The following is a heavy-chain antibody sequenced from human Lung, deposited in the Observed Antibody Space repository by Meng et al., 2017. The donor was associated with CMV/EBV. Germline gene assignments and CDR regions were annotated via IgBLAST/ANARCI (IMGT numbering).Heavy chain of an antibody. Sequence: GGSLRLSCAASGFTFSSYAMHWVRQAPGKGLEWVANIRFDGTNKYHADSVKGRFTISRDNSKNTLYLQMNSLRAEDMAVYYCAKRGDSSGTYAMDVWGQGXTVTVSS. CDR3: AKRGDSSGTYAMDV. V-gene: IGHV3-30*02. CDR2: IRFDGTNK. CDR1: GFTFSSYA. J-gene: IGHJ6*02. D-gene: IGHD3-22*01.